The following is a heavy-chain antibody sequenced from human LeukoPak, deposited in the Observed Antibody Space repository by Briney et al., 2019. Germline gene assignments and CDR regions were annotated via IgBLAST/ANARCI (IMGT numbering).Heavy chain of an antibody. Sequence: GASVKVSCKASGYTFTVYYMHWVRQAPGQGLEWMGWINPNSGGTNYAQKFQGRVTMTRNTSISTAYMELSRLRSDDTAVYYCARSFVLLWFGELSGYFDYWGQGTLVTVSS. J-gene: IGHJ4*02. CDR3: ARSFVLLWFGELSGYFDY. V-gene: IGHV1-2*02. D-gene: IGHD3-10*01. CDR1: GYTFTVYY. CDR2: INPNSGGT.